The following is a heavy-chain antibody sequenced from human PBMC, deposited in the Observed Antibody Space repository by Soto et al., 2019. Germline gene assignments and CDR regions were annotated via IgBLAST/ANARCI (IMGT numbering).Heavy chain of an antibody. CDR2: IYYSGST. V-gene: IGHV4-61*08. CDR1: GGSVKISVDD. Sequence: SCTLALACTVCGGSVKISVDDGTWIRQPPGKGLEWIGYIYYSGSTNYNPSLKSRVTISVDTSKNQFSLKLSSVTAADTAVYYCARGYPLSGYYPLDFAYRGQGTLVPVSS. CDR3: ARGYPLSGYYPLDFAY. J-gene: IGHJ4*02. D-gene: IGHD3-22*01.